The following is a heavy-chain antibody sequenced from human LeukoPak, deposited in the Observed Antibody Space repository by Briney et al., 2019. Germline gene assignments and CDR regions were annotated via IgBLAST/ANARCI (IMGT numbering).Heavy chain of an antibody. Sequence: PGGSLRLSCAASGFTFSRHAMHWVRQAPGKGLEWVTAISYDGSTKYYADSVKGRFTISRDNAKNSLYLQMNSLRAEDTAVYYCARGYYSSGWYSYFDYWGQGTLVTVSS. V-gene: IGHV3-30-3*01. J-gene: IGHJ4*02. CDR1: GFTFSRHA. CDR2: ISYDGSTK. D-gene: IGHD6-19*01. CDR3: ARGYYSSGWYSYFDY.